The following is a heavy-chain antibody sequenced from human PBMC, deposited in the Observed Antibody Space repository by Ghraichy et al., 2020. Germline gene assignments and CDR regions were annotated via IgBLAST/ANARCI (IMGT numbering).Heavy chain of an antibody. CDR3: ARGPVKAGCSSTSCYKGLDY. Sequence: SETLSLTCTVSGGSISSYYWSWIRQPAGKGLEWIGRIYTSGSTNYNPSLKSRVTMSVDTSKNQFSLKLSSVTAADTAVYYCARGPVKAGCSSTSCYKGLDYWGQGTLVTVSS. V-gene: IGHV4-4*07. CDR2: IYTSGST. J-gene: IGHJ4*02. CDR1: GGSISSYY. D-gene: IGHD2-2*01.